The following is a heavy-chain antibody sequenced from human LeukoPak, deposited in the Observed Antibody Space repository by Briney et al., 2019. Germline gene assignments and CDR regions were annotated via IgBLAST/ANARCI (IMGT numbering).Heavy chain of an antibody. J-gene: IGHJ4*02. D-gene: IGHD4-23*01. CDR1: GFSLSTTGMC. CDR2: IDWDDDK. V-gene: IGHV2-70*17. CDR3: ARISTVVGGFDS. Sequence: SGPTLMNHTQTLTLTCTFSGFSLSTTGMCVGWIRQTPGKALEWLARIDWDDDKFYSTSLKTRLTISKDTSKNQVVLTTTNMDPVDTATYYCARISTVVGGFDSWGQGTLVTVSS.